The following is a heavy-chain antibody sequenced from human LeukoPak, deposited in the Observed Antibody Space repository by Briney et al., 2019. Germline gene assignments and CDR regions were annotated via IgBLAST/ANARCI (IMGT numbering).Heavy chain of an antibody. J-gene: IGHJ3*01. V-gene: IGHV3-66*04. CDR3: ARPIFSPSFRREAFDL. CDR2: IHSGYTT. D-gene: IGHD3-3*01. Sequence: GGSLRLSCAASGFSVSSNYMNWVRQAPGKGLEWVSVIHSGYTTYYADSVKDRFTISRDDSTNTVYLQMNTLRVEDTAVYYCARPIFSPSFRREAFDLWGQGTMVIVSS. CDR1: GFSVSSNY.